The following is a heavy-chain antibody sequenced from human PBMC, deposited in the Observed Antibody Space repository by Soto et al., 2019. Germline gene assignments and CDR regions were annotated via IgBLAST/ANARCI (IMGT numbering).Heavy chain of an antibody. J-gene: IGHJ4*02. CDR2: INSDGSST. CDR3: GSRTMTGDGTFDY. V-gene: IGHV3-74*01. Sequence: GGSLRLSCAASGFTFSSYWMHWVRQAPGKGLVWVSRINSDGSSTSYADSVKGRFTISRDNAKNTLYLQMNSLRAEDTAVYCGGSRTMTGDGTFDYWGQGTLVTVSS. CDR1: GFTFSSYW. D-gene: IGHD7-27*01.